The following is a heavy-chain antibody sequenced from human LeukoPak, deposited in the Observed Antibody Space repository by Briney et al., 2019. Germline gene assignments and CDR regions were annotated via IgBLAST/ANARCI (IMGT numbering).Heavy chain of an antibody. CDR1: GDSLTGGYYY. D-gene: IGHD3-22*01. CDR2: ISYTGST. CDR3: ARNYYNSSGYYLFDAFDI. Sequence: SETLSLTCNVSGDSLTGGYYYWSWIRQPPGKGLEWSVNISYTGSTNYNPSLKSLATISVATSKTQFSLRRICVTAADMAVYYCARNYYNSSGYYLFDAFDIWGQGTMVTVSS. V-gene: IGHV4-61*01. J-gene: IGHJ3*02.